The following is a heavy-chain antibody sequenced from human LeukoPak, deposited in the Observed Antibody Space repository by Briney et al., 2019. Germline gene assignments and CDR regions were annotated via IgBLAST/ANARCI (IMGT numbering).Heavy chain of an antibody. J-gene: IGHJ5*02. CDR2: INPNSGGT. D-gene: IGHD4-11*01. CDR3: ARPHTVLYNWFDP. Sequence: ASVKVSCKASGYTFTGYYMHWVRQAPGQGLEWMGRINPNSGGTNYAQKFQGRVTMTRDTSISTAYMELSRLRSDDTAVYYCARPHTVLYNWFDPWGQGTLSPSPQ. V-gene: IGHV1-2*06. CDR1: GYTFTGYY.